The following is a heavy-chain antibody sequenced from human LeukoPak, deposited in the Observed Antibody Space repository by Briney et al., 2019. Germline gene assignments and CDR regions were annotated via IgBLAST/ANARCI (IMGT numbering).Heavy chain of an antibody. V-gene: IGHV3-53*01. CDR3: ASWPGGWYGEDS. Sequence: GGSLILSCAASGVTVSNNFMSWVRQAPGKGLEWVSVIYGGGSTYYADSVKGRFTISRDTSKDTLYLQMNSLRAEDTAVYYCASWPGGWYGEDSWGQGTLVTVSS. CDR2: IYGGGST. J-gene: IGHJ4*02. D-gene: IGHD6-19*01. CDR1: GVTVSNNF.